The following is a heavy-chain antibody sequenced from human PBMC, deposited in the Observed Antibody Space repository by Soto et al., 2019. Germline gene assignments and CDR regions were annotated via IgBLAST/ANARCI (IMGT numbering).Heavy chain of an antibody. CDR2: ISSTTNYI. Sequence: GGSLRLSCAASGFTFTRYSMNWVRQAPGKGLEWVSSISSTTNYIYYADSMKGRFTVSRDNAKNSVYLEMNNLGAEDTALYYCARESEDLTSNFDYWGQGTLVTVSS. CDR1: GFTFTRYS. V-gene: IGHV3-21*01. CDR3: ARESEDLTSNFDY. J-gene: IGHJ4*02.